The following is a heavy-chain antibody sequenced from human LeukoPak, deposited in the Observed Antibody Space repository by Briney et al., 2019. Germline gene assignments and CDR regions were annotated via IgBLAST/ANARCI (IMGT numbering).Heavy chain of an antibody. Sequence: ASVKVSCKVSGYSLTELSMHWVRQAPGKGLEWMGGFDPEDGETINAQKFQGRVTMTEDTSTDTAYMELSSLRSEDTAVYYCARDVVVVAAIGTGRGFYFDYWGQGTLVTVSS. CDR3: ARDVVVVAAIGTGRGFYFDY. D-gene: IGHD2-15*01. CDR2: FDPEDGET. CDR1: GYSLTELS. J-gene: IGHJ4*02. V-gene: IGHV1-24*01.